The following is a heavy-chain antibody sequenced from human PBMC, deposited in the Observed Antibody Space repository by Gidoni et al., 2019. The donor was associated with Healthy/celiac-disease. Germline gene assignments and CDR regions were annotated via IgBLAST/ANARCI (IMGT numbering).Heavy chain of an antibody. Sequence: QVQLVQSGAEVKKPGASVKVSCKASGYTCTGYYMHWVRQAPGQGLEWMGWINPNSGGTNYAQKFQGRVTMTRDTSISTAYMELSRLRSDDTAVYYCARDGDSSSWYGPNWFDPWGQGTLVTVSS. D-gene: IGHD6-13*01. CDR1: GYTCTGYY. V-gene: IGHV1-2*02. J-gene: IGHJ5*02. CDR2: INPNSGGT. CDR3: ARDGDSSSWYGPNWFDP.